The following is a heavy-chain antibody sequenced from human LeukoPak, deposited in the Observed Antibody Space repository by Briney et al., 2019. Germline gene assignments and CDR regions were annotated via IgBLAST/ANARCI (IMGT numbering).Heavy chain of an antibody. CDR1: GYSFSTYY. CDR2: INPTGGST. CDR3: ARGGQEFDS. Sequence: GASVKVSCKASGYSFSTYYIHWVRQAPGQGLEWMGIINPTGGSTTYAQKFQGRVTMTRDTSTSTVYMELSSLGSEDTAVYYCARGGQEFDSWGQGTLVTVSA. V-gene: IGHV1-46*01. J-gene: IGHJ5*01.